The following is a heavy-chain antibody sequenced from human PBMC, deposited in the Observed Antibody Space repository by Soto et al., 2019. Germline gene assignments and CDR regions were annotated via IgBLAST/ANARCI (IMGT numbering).Heavy chain of an antibody. CDR2: ISADNGNT. Sequence: QAQLVQSGAEVKKPGASVKVSCKASGYTFDSHSISWVRQAPGQGLEWMGRISADNGNTKYAQKCRGRVTMTTDTSTSTVYMELRNLRSADPAVYYCARCIQQDYYYGMDVWGQGTTVTVSS. J-gene: IGHJ6*02. V-gene: IGHV1-18*01. CDR1: GYTFDSHS. CDR3: ARCIQQDYYYGMDV. D-gene: IGHD5-18*01.